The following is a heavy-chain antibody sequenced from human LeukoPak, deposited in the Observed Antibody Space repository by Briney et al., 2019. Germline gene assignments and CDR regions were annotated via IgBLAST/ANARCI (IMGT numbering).Heavy chain of an antibody. J-gene: IGHJ5*02. CDR3: ARAAAAGNWFDP. D-gene: IGHD6-13*01. CDR2: IIPIFGTA. CDR1: RGTFSSYA. Sequence: SVKVSCKASRGTFSSYAISWVRQAPGQGLEWMGGIIPIFGTANYAQKFQGRVTITADKSTSTAYMELSSLRSEDTAVYYCARAAAAGNWFDPWGQGTLVTVSS. V-gene: IGHV1-69*06.